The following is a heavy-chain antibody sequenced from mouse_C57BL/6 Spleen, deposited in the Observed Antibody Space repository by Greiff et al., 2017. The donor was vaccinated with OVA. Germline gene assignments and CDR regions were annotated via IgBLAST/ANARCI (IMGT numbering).Heavy chain of an antibody. CDR2: INPNNGGT. Sequence: EVQLQQSGPELVKPGASVKISCKASGYTFTDYYMNWVKQSHGKSLEWIGDINPNNGGTSYNQKFKGKATLTVDKSSSTAYMELLSLTSEDSAVYYCARYLYAMDYWGQGTSVTVSS. J-gene: IGHJ4*01. CDR3: ARYLYAMDY. V-gene: IGHV1-26*01. CDR1: GYTFTDYY.